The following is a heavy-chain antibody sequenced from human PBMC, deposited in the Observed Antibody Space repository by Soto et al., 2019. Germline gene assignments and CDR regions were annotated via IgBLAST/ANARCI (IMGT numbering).Heavy chain of an antibody. Sequence: PSETLSLTCTVSGVSISSSYWSWIRQSPGTGLERIGYIYYTGTTNYNPSLKRRVTISLDTAKNQFSLNVNSLTTADTAVYFCARGGNRYSNTASGVGGFDFWGQGTLVTVSS. V-gene: IGHV4-59*01. J-gene: IGHJ4*02. D-gene: IGHD5-12*01. CDR1: GVSISSSY. CDR3: ARGGNRYSNTASGVGGFDF. CDR2: IYYTGTT.